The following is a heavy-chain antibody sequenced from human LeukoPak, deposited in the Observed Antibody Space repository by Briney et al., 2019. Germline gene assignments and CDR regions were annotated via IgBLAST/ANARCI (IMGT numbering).Heavy chain of an antibody. D-gene: IGHD3-16*02. CDR2: IYTSGST. J-gene: IGHJ3*02. Sequence: KSSETLSLTCTVSGGSISSYYWSWIRQPAGKGLEWIGRIYTSGSTNYNPSLKSRVTMSVDTSKNQFSLKLSSVTAADTAVHYCARGGLMGDYVWGSYRSYDAFDIWGQGTMVTVSS. CDR1: GGSISSYY. V-gene: IGHV4-4*07. CDR3: ARGGLMGDYVWGSYRSYDAFDI.